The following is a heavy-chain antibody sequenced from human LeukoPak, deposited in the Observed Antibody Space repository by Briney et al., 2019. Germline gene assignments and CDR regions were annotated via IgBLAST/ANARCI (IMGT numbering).Heavy chain of an antibody. CDR2: ISSSSSTI. V-gene: IGHV3-48*02. CDR3: ARVGDYVWGSYRYALDY. D-gene: IGHD3-16*02. J-gene: IGHJ4*02. Sequence: GGSLRLSCAASGFTFSSYAMSWVRQAPGKGLEWVSAISSSSSTIYYADSVKGRFTISRDNAKNSLYLQMNSLRDEDTAVYYCARVGDYVWGSYRYALDYWGQGTLVTVSS. CDR1: GFTFSSYA.